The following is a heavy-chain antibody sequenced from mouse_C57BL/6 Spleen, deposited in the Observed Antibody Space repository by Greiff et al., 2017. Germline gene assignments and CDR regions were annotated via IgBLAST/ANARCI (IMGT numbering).Heavy chain of an antibody. V-gene: IGHV1-55*01. J-gene: IGHJ2*01. D-gene: IGHD3-2*02. CDR1: GYTFTSYW. CDR2: IYPGSGST. CDR3: ATEGDSSGYEDD. Sequence: QVQLQQPGAELVKPGASVKMSCKASGYTFTSYWITWVKQRPGQGLEWIGDIYPGSGSTNYNEKFKSKATLTVDTSSSTAYMQLSSLTSEDSAVYYCATEGDSSGYEDDWGQGTTLTVSS.